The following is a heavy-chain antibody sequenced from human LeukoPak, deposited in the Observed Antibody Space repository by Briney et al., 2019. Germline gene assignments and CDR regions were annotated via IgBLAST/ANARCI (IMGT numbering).Heavy chain of an antibody. CDR2: ISGSGGST. CDR1: GFTFSSYG. D-gene: IGHD3-10*01. CDR3: AKDYYGSGSPDY. V-gene: IGHV3-23*01. Sequence: GGSLRLSCAASGFTFSSYGMSWVRQAPGKGLEWVSAISGSGGSTNYADSVKGRFTISRDNSKNTLYLQMNSLRAEDTAVYYCAKDYYGSGSPDYWGQGTLVTVSS. J-gene: IGHJ4*02.